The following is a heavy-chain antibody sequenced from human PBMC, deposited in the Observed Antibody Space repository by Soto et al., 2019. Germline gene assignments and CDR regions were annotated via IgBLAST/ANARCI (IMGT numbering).Heavy chain of an antibody. CDR3: ARGHSTDCSNGVCSFFYNHEMDV. CDR2: INPKSGGT. J-gene: IGHJ6*02. CDR1: GYSFTDYH. V-gene: IGHV1-2*04. Sequence: SVKVSCRASGYSFTDYHIHWVRQAPGQGLEWLGRINPKSGGTSTAQKFQGWVTMTRDRSISTVYMELTRLRSDDTAVYFCARGHSTDCSNGVCSFFYNHEMDVWGQGTTVTVSS. D-gene: IGHD2-8*01.